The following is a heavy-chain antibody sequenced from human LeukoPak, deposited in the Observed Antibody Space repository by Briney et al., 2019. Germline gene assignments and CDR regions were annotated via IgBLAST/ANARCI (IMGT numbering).Heavy chain of an antibody. D-gene: IGHD4-11*01. CDR3: ARDPSSVTLYFFDY. CDR2: IDANNGDT. J-gene: IGHJ4*02. CDR1: GYTFRGNY. Sequence: ASVKISCKASGYTFRGNYIHWLRQAPGQGLEWMGWIDANNGDTKSAQKFQGRVTMSRDTSISTAYMDLSSLSPDDAAVYHCARDPSSVTLYFFDYWGREPWSPSPQ. V-gene: IGHV1-2*02.